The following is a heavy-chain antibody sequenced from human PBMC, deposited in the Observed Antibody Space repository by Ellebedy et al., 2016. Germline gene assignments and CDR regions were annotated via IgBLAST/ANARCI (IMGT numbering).Heavy chain of an antibody. J-gene: IGHJ4*02. CDR1: GFSFSNYW. D-gene: IGHD3-3*01. CDR2: IKEDGSEK. V-gene: IGHV3-7*01. Sequence: GGSLRLXCAASGFSFSNYWMSWVRQAPGKGLEWVANIKEDGSEKHYVDSVKGRFIVSRDNAKNSLFLQMNSLRVEDTAVYYCARDGSEWSRDYWGQGTLVTVSS. CDR3: ARDGSEWSRDY.